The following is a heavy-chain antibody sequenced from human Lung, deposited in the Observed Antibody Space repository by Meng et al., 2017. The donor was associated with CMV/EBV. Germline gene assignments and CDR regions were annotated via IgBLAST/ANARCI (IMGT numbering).Heavy chain of an antibody. CDR3: AKKYYDFWSGYYGDYYYYGMDV. D-gene: IGHD3-3*01. CDR2: IRYDGSNK. Sequence: SCAASGFTFSSYGMHWVRQAPGKGLEWVAFIRYDGSNKYYADSVKGRFTISRDNSKNTLYLQMNSLRAEDTAVYYCAKKYYDFWSGYYGDYYYYGMDVLGQGTXVTVSS. CDR1: GFTFSSYG. V-gene: IGHV3-30*02. J-gene: IGHJ6*01.